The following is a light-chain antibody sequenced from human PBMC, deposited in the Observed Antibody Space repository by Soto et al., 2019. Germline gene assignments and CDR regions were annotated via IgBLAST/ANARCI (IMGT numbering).Light chain of an antibody. CDR3: QHYNSYSEA. Sequence: DIQMTQSPSTLSGSVGDRVTITCRASQTISSWLAWYQQKPGKAPKLLIYEASTLKSGVPSRFSGSGSGTEFTLTISSLQPDDFATYYCQHYNSYSEAFGQGTKGDI. CDR1: QTISSW. J-gene: IGKJ1*01. CDR2: EAS. V-gene: IGKV1-5*03.